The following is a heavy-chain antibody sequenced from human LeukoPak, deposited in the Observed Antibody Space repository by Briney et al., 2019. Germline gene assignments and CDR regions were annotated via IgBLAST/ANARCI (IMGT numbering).Heavy chain of an antibody. V-gene: IGHV3-11*04. CDR2: ISSSGSTI. J-gene: IGHJ3*02. CDR3: ARDQDYYDSSGYYSDAFDI. CDR1: GFTFSDYY. Sequence: GRSPRLSCAASGFTFSDYYMSWLRQAPGKGLEWVSYISSSGSTIYYADSVKGRFTISRDNAKNSLYLQMNSLRAEDTAVYYCARDQDYYDSSGYYSDAFDIWGQGTMVTVSS. D-gene: IGHD3-22*01.